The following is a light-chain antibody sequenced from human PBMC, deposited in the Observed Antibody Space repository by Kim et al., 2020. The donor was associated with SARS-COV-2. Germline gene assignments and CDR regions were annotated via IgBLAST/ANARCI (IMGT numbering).Light chain of an antibody. V-gene: IGKV3-15*01. CDR2: DIT. J-gene: IGKJ2*01. Sequence: LSLSPGEIATLSCRASQNVSHHLAWYQHKPGQAPRLLIYDITIRAAGVPARFSGSGSETEFTLTISSLQSEDFAIYYCEQYNYWYTFGQGTKLEI. CDR1: QNVSHH. CDR3: EQYNYWYT.